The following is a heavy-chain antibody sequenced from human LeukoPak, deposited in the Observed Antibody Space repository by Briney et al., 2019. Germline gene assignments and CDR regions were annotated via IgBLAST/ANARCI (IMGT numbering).Heavy chain of an antibody. CDR1: GFSFDDYA. V-gene: IGHV3-9*03. CDR2: ISWNSDSI. CDR3: AKDMGVAGTMGAFDI. D-gene: IGHD6-19*01. J-gene: IGHJ3*02. Sequence: TGGSLRLSCAASGFSFDDYAMHWVRQAPGKGLEWVSGISWNSDSIGYADSVKGRFTISRDNAKNSLYLQMNSLRAEDMALYYCAKDMGVAGTMGAFDIWGQGTMVTVSS.